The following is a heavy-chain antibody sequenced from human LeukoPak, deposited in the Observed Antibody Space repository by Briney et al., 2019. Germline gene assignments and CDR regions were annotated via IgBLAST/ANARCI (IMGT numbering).Heavy chain of an antibody. D-gene: IGHD5-24*01. CDR1: GFDFSGYG. Sequence: GSSLRLSCAASGFDFSGYGMHWVRQAPGKGPEWVTFIWNDGSNKYYADSVKGRFTISRDNSKKTLYLQMNSLRVEDTAVYYCARGDGYNDAEYLQHWGQGTLVTVS. J-gene: IGHJ1*01. CDR3: ARGDGYNDAEYLQH. V-gene: IGHV3-33*01. CDR2: IWNDGSNK.